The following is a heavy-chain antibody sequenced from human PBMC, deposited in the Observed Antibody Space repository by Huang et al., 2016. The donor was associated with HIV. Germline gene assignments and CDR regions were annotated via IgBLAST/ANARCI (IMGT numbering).Heavy chain of an antibody. Sequence: QVQLQESGPGLVKPSETLSLTCTVSGGSMSSYYWSWIRQPPGKGLEWIGYIYYSGSTNSTPPLMSRVTISVDTSKNQFSLRLSSVTAADTAVYYCASASIAARRWFDPWGQGSLVTVSS. V-gene: IGHV4-59*01. CDR2: IYYSGST. D-gene: IGHD6-6*01. CDR1: GGSMSSYY. CDR3: ASASIAARRWFDP. J-gene: IGHJ5*02.